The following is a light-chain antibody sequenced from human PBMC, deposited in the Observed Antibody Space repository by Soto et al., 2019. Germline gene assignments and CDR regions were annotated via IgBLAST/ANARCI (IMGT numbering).Light chain of an antibody. V-gene: IGLV2-14*01. CDR2: DVT. J-gene: IGLJ2*01. CDR3: SSYTSTNTVI. Sequence: QSVLTQPASVSGSPGQLITISCTGVISDIGAYKYVAWYQQHPDKSPKLMIYDVTYRPSGVSNRFSGSKSGNTASLTISELQAEDEADYYCSSYTSTNTVIFGGGTKLTVL. CDR1: ISDIGAYKY.